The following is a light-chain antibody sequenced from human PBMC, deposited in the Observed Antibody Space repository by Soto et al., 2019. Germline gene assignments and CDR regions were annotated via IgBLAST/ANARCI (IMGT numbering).Light chain of an antibody. J-gene: IGLJ1*01. Sequence: QSALAQPPSASGSPGQSVTISCTGTKNDIGLYDFVSWYQHHPGKAPRLIIYEVVQWPSGVPDRFSGSKSGNTASLTVSGLQAADEADYFCKSYAGSNTYVFGSGTKVTVL. V-gene: IGLV2-8*01. CDR3: KSYAGSNTYV. CDR1: KNDIGLYDF. CDR2: EVV.